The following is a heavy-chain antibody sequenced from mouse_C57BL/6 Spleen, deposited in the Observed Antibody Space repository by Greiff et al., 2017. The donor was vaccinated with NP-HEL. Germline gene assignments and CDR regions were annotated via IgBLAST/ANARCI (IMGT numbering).Heavy chain of an antibody. CDR1: GYTFTDYE. D-gene: IGHD2-1*01. Sequence: LVESGAELVRPGASVTLSCKASGYTFTDYEMHWVKQTPVHGLEWIGAIDPETGGTAYNQKFKGKAILTADKSSSTAYMELRSLTSEDSAVYYCTRVYYGNYVRFAYWGQGTLVTGSA. CDR2: IDPETGGT. J-gene: IGHJ3*01. CDR3: TRVYYGNYVRFAY. V-gene: IGHV1-15*01.